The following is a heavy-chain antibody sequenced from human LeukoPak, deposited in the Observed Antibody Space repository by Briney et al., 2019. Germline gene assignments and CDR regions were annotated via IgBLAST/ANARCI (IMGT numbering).Heavy chain of an antibody. J-gene: IGHJ3*02. CDR2: ISAYNGNT. Sequence: ASVKVSCKASGYTFTSYGISWVRQAPGQGLEWMGWISAYNGNTHYAQKLQGRVTMTTDTSTSTVHMELRSLRSDDTAVYYCARPQRWLQWDDAFDIWGQGTMVTVSS. CDR3: ARPQRWLQWDDAFDI. V-gene: IGHV1-18*01. CDR1: GYTFTSYG. D-gene: IGHD5-24*01.